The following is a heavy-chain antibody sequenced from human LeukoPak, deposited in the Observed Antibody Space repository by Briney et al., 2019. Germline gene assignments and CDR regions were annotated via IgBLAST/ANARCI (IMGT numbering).Heavy chain of an antibody. J-gene: IGHJ4*02. V-gene: IGHV3-7*03. Sequence: GGSLRLSCAASGFTFSSYWMSWVRQAPGKGRGGGAKKKQDGSEKYYVDSVKGRFTISRDNAKNSLYLQMNSLRAEDTAVYYCAREEGYSYGQTGYFDYWGQGTLVTVSS. D-gene: IGHD5-18*01. CDR3: AREEGYSYGQTGYFDY. CDR2: KKQDGSEK. CDR1: GFTFSSYW.